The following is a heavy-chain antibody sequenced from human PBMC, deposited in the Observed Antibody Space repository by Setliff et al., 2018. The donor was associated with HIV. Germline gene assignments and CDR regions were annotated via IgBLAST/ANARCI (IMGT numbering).Heavy chain of an antibody. V-gene: IGHV1-24*01. Sequence: ASVKVSCKIYGYTLSELSIHWVRQAPGKGLEWMGYFDPQDGETVYAQKFQGRVTMTRDTSTSTVYMELSSLKTEDTALYFCTTIKSYGAFDFWGQGALVTVSS. CDR1: GYTLSELS. CDR3: TTIKSYGAFDF. J-gene: IGHJ4*02. D-gene: IGHD5-18*01. CDR2: FDPQDGET.